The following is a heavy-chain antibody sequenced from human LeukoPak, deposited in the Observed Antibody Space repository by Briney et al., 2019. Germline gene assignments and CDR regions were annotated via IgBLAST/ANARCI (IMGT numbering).Heavy chain of an antibody. V-gene: IGHV3-23*01. CDR2: IDRGGNT. CDR1: GFNFSNYA. Sequence: GGSLRLSCTASGFNFSNYAMSWVRQAPGEGLEWVSGIDRGGNTYYADSVKGRFTISRDNAKNTVYLQMNSLRAEDTAVYYCAELGITMIGGVWGKGTTVTVSS. J-gene: IGHJ6*04. D-gene: IGHD3-10*02. CDR3: AELGITMIGGV.